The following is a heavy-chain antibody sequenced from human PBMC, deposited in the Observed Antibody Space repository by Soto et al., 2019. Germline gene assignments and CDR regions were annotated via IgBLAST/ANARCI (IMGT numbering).Heavy chain of an antibody. CDR2: INPSGGST. Sequence: QVQLVQSGAEVKKPGASVKVSCKASGYTFTSYYMHWVRQAPGQGLEWMGLINPSGGSTSYAQKFRGRVTMTRDTSTSTVYIELSSLRSEDTAVYYCARDHLAAAGTHYYGMDVWGQGTTVTVSS. CDR1: GYTFTSYY. D-gene: IGHD6-13*01. CDR3: ARDHLAAAGTHYYGMDV. J-gene: IGHJ6*02. V-gene: IGHV1-46*01.